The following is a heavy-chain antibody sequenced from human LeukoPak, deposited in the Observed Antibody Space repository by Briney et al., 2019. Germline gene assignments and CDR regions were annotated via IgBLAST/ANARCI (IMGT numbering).Heavy chain of an antibody. CDR3: ARGSSSWYGRVFDY. CDR1: GYTFTSYD. J-gene: IGHJ4*02. CDR2: MNPNSGNT. V-gene: IGHV1-8*01. D-gene: IGHD6-13*01. Sequence: ASVKVSCKASGYTFTSYDINWVRQATGQGLEWMGWMNPNSGNTSYAQKFQGRVTMTRNTSTSTAYMELSSLRSEDTAVYYCARGSSSWYGRVFDYWGQGTLVTVSS.